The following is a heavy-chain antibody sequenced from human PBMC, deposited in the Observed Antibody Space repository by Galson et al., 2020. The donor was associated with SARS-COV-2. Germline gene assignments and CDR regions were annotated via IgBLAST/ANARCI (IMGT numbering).Heavy chain of an antibody. CDR2: ISYRGST. D-gene: IGHD3-10*01. J-gene: IGHJ3*02. CDR3: ARDTFYYGSGGYNGAFDI. CDR1: GGSIRSGGYS. V-gene: IGHV4-31*03. Sequence: SQTLSLTCNVSGGSIRSGGYSWSWTRQHPGKGLEWIGYISYRGSTYYNPSPKRRVTISVDTSKNQFSLKLSSVTAADTAVYYCARDTFYYGSGGYNGAFDIWGQGTMVTVSS.